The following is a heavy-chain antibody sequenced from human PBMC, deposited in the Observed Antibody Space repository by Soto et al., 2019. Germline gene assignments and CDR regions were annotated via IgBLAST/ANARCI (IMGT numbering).Heavy chain of an antibody. Sequence: SSVKVSCKASGGTFSSYAISWGRQAPGQGLEWMGGIIPIFGTANYAQKFQGRVTITADESTSTAYMELSSLRSEDTAVYYCARDLPYYYDSSGYDAFDIWGQGTMVTVS. CDR2: IIPIFGTA. CDR1: GGTFSSYA. J-gene: IGHJ3*02. D-gene: IGHD3-22*01. V-gene: IGHV1-69*13. CDR3: ARDLPYYYDSSGYDAFDI.